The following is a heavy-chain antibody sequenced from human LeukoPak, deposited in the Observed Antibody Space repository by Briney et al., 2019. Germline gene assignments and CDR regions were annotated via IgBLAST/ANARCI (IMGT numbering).Heavy chain of an antibody. Sequence: PGRSLRLSCAASGFTFSSYGMHWVRQAPGKGLEWVAVISYDGSNKYYADSVKGRFTISRDNSKNTLYLQMNSLRAEDTAVYYCAKGGIAVAGPIGAFDIWGQGTMVTVSS. J-gene: IGHJ3*02. CDR3: AKGGIAVAGPIGAFDI. CDR2: ISYDGSNK. V-gene: IGHV3-30*18. CDR1: GFTFSSYG. D-gene: IGHD6-19*01.